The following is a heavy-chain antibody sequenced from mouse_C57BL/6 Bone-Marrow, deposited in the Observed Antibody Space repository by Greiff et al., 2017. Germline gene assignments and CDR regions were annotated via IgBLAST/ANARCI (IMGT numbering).Heavy chain of an antibody. D-gene: IGHD2-5*01. J-gene: IGHJ2*01. Sequence: VQLQQSGAELVRPGASVKLSCTASGFNIKDDYMHWVKPRPEQGLEWIGWIDPENGDTEYASKFQGKATITADTSSNTAYLQLSSLTSEDTAVYYCTTGYYSNYVLFDYWGQGTTLTVSS. CDR1: GFNIKDDY. V-gene: IGHV14-4*01. CDR2: IDPENGDT. CDR3: TTGYYSNYVLFDY.